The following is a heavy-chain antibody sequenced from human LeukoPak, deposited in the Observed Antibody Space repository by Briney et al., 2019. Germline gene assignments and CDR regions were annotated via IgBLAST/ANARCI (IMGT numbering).Heavy chain of an antibody. Sequence: GGSLRLSCAASGFTFSSYGMHWVRQAPGKGLEWVAVIWYDGSNKYYADSVKGRFTTSRDNSKNTLYLQMNSLRAEDTAVYYCARGDAPYGMDVWGQGTTVTVSS. CDR1: GFTFSSYG. J-gene: IGHJ6*02. CDR3: ARGDAPYGMDV. CDR2: IWYDGSNK. V-gene: IGHV3-33*01. D-gene: IGHD5-24*01.